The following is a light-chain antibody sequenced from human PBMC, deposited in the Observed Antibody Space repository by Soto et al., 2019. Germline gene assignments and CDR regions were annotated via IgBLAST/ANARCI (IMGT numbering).Light chain of an antibody. CDR2: GNS. Sequence: QSVLTQPPSVSGAPGQRVTISCTGSSSNIGAGYDVHWYQQLPGTAPKLLIYGNSNRPSGVPDRFSGSKSGTSASLAITGIQAEDDADKCCQYYHDMLSVLYVFVIRTQVTVL. CDR3: QYYHDMLSVLYV. CDR1: SSNIGAGYD. J-gene: IGLJ1*01. V-gene: IGLV1-40*01.